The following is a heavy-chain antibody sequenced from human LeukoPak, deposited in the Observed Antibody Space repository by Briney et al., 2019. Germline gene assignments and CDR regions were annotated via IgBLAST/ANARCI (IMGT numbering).Heavy chain of an antibody. CDR2: IWYDENNK. D-gene: IGHD3-10*01. CDR1: GFTFSSYA. V-gene: IGHV3-30*02. J-gene: IGHJ4*02. CDR3: AKDSYGSGSYIDY. Sequence: PGGSLRLSCAASGFTFSSYAMHWVRQAPGKGLEWVAFIWYDENNKSYADSVKGRFTISRDKSKNTLYLQMNSLRAEETAVYYCAKDSYGSGSYIDYWGQGTLVTVSS.